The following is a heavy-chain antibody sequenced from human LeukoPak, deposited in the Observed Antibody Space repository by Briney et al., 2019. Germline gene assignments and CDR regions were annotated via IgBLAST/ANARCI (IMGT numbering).Heavy chain of an antibody. V-gene: IGHV3-NL1*01. CDR2: ISGSGGYT. Sequence: GGSLRLSCAASGFTFSSYGMHWVRQAPGKGLEWVSVISGSGGYTNYADSVKGRFTISRDNSKNTLYLQINSLSTEDTALYYCARAVPAPGTPENAFDIWGQGTLVTVSS. CDR3: ARAVPAPGTPENAFDI. J-gene: IGHJ3*02. D-gene: IGHD6-13*01. CDR1: GFTFSSYG.